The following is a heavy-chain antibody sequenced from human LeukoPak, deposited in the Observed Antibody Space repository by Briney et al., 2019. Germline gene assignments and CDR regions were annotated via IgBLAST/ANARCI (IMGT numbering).Heavy chain of an antibody. J-gene: IGHJ4*02. D-gene: IGHD3-10*01. CDR1: GGSISSGGYY. CDR3: ARDASGGDY. V-gene: IGHV4-30-2*01. Sequence: SQTLSLTCTVSGGSISSGGYYWSWIRQPPGKGLEWIGYIYHSGSTYYNPSLKSRVTISVDRSKNQFSPKLSSVTAADTAVYYCARDASGGDYWGQGTLVTVSS. CDR2: IYHSGST.